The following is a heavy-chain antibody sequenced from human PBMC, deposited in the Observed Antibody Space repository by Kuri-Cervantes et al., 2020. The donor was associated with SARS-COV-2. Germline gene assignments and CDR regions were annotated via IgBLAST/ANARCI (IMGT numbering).Heavy chain of an antibody. Sequence: GGSLRLSCTASGFTFSSYSMNWVRQAPGKGLEWVSSISSSSSYIYYADSVKGRFTISRDNAKNSLYLQMNSLRAEDTAVYYCARNIGSGKDIYHYYMDVWGKGTTVTVSS. D-gene: IGHD2-15*01. CDR2: ISSSSSYI. J-gene: IGHJ6*03. V-gene: IGHV3-21*01. CDR1: GFTFSSYS. CDR3: ARNIGSGKDIYHYYMDV.